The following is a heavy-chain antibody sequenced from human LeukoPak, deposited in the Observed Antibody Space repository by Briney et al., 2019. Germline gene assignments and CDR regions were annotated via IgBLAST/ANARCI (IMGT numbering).Heavy chain of an antibody. V-gene: IGHV3-23*01. Sequence: GGSLRLSCAASGFTFSSYGMHWVRQAPGKGLEWVSAISGSGGSTYYADSVKGRFTISRDYSKNTVSLLMNSLRADDTAIYYCAKGYYFDGYCFDYWGQGTLVTVSS. CDR1: GFTFSSYG. CDR3: AKGYYFDGYCFDY. J-gene: IGHJ4*02. D-gene: IGHD3-9*01. CDR2: ISGSGGST.